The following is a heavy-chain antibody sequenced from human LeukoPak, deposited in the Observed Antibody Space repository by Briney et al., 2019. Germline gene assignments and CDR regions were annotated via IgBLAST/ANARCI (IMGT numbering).Heavy chain of an antibody. Sequence: GGSLRLSCAASGFTVSTYYMTWVRQAPGKGLECVSVIYSGGSTYYADSVKGRFTVSRDNSKNTLYLQMNSLRAEDTAMYYCARGLGYCTSATCLLPFDYWGQGTLVTVSS. J-gene: IGHJ4*02. CDR2: IYSGGST. CDR3: ARGLGYCTSATCLLPFDY. CDR1: GFTVSTYY. D-gene: IGHD2-8*01. V-gene: IGHV3-53*01.